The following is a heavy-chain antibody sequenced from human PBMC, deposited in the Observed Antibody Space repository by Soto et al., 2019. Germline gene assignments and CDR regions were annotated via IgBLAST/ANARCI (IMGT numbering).Heavy chain of an antibody. CDR2: IYYSGST. CDR1: GGSISSYY. V-gene: IGHV4-59*01. J-gene: IGHJ6*02. D-gene: IGHD3-10*01. Sequence: TSETLSLTCTVSGGSISSYYWSWIRQPPGKGLEWIGYIYYSGSTNYNPSLKSRVTISVDTSKNQFSLKLSSVTAADTAVYYCARVRGSHYYYYGMDVWGQGATVTAP. CDR3: ARVRGSHYYYYGMDV.